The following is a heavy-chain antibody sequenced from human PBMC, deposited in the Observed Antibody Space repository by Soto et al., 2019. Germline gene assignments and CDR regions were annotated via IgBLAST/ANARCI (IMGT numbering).Heavy chain of an antibody. V-gene: IGHV1-8*01. Sequence: QVQLVQSGAEVKKPGASVKVSCKASGYTFSNYDINWVRQAAGEGLEWMGYMNPNIGNTGSAQTLQGRVSLTWTTSISTAYLELSSLRSDDTAVYYCSRGEYWGQGTMVTVSS. CDR2: MNPNIGNT. J-gene: IGHJ4*02. CDR1: GYTFSNYD. CDR3: SRGEY.